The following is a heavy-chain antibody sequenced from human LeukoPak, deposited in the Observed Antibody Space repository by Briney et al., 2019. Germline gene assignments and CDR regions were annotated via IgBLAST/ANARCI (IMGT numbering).Heavy chain of an antibody. V-gene: IGHV3-20*04. CDR3: ARDPTQYLRYGHFDY. D-gene: IGHD5/OR15-5a*01. CDR2: ITWNGVII. Sequence: GGSLRLPCAASGFTFDDYGMSWVRQVPGKGLEWVAGITWNGVIIGYADSVKGRFTISRNNAKNSLYLQMNSLSDEDTAVYYCARDPTQYLRYGHFDYWGQGTLVTVSS. J-gene: IGHJ4*02. CDR1: GFTFDDYG.